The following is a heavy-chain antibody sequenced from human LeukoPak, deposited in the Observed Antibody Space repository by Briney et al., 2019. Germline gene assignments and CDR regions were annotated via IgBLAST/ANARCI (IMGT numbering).Heavy chain of an antibody. CDR3: ARQIASAGTAGFDF. Sequence: SDTQSLTCTVSGGSISSYYWSWIRQPAGRGLEWIGRIYSTGSTNYNPSLKSRVTMSVDTSKNQFSLRLRSVTAADTAVYYCARQIASAGTAGFDFWGQGALVTVSS. J-gene: IGHJ4*02. D-gene: IGHD6-13*01. CDR2: IYSTGST. V-gene: IGHV4-4*07. CDR1: GGSISSYY.